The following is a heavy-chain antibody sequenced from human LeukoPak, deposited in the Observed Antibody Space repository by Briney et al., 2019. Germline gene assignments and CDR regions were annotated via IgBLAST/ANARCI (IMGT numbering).Heavy chain of an antibody. V-gene: IGHV1-2*04. CDR2: INPNSGGT. Sequence: ASVKVPCKASGYTFTGYYMHWVRQAPGQGLEWMGWINPNSGGTNYAQKFQGWVTMTRDTSISTAYMELSRLRSDDTAVYYCARVASHCSGGSCYSFDAFDIWGQGTMVTVSS. CDR3: ARVASHCSGGSCYSFDAFDI. D-gene: IGHD2-15*01. J-gene: IGHJ3*02. CDR1: GYTFTGYY.